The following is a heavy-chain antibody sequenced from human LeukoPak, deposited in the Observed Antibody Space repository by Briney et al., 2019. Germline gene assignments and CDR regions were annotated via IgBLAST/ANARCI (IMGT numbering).Heavy chain of an antibody. V-gene: IGHV3-23*01. CDR3: AKDLLPPDTYYYDRSGYYWGGY. J-gene: IGHJ4*02. CDR2: ISGSGGST. Sequence: GGSLRLSCAASGFTFSSYAMSWVRQAPGKGLEWVSAISGSGGSTYYADSVKGRFTISRDNSKNTLYLQMNSLRAEDTAVYYCAKDLLPPDTYYYDRSGYYWGGYWGQGTLVTVSS. D-gene: IGHD3-22*01. CDR1: GFTFSSYA.